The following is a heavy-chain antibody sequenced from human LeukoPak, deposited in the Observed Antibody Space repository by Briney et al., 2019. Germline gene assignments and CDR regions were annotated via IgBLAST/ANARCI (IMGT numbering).Heavy chain of an antibody. D-gene: IGHD3-22*01. CDR3: ATWTYYYDSSGYKDFDY. Sequence: GGSLRLSCAVSGFTFSDYWMSWVRQAPGKGLEWVANINQAGIEKYYVDSVKGRFTVSRDNAKNSLFLQMNSLRAEDTAVYYCATWTYYYDSSGYKDFDYWGQGTLVTVSS. CDR2: INQAGIEK. CDR1: GFTFSDYW. J-gene: IGHJ4*02. V-gene: IGHV3-7*01.